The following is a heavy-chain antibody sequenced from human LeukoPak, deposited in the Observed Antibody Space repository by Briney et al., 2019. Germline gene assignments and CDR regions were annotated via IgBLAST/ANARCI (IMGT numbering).Heavy chain of an antibody. Sequence: SETLSLTCTVSGGSISSYYWSWIRQPAGKGLEWIGRIYTSGSTNYNPPLKSRVTMSVDTSKNQFSLKLSSVTAADTAVYYCASYIAVAGKNWFDPWGQGTLVTVSS. J-gene: IGHJ5*02. CDR2: IYTSGST. CDR1: GGSISSYY. D-gene: IGHD6-19*01. CDR3: ASYIAVAGKNWFDP. V-gene: IGHV4-4*07.